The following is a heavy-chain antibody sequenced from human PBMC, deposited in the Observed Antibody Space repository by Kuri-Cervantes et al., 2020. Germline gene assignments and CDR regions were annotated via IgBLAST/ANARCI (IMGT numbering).Heavy chain of an antibody. CDR1: GFTFSSYG. D-gene: IGHD2-2*01. CDR2: ISHDGSNK. Sequence: GESLKISCAASGFTFSSYGMHWVRQAPGKGLEWVAVISHDGSNKYYADSVKGRFTISRDNSKNTLYLQMNSLRAEDTAVYYCAKALTAVVVPAASDYWGQGTLVTVSS. J-gene: IGHJ4*02. V-gene: IGHV3-30*18. CDR3: AKALTAVVVPAASDY.